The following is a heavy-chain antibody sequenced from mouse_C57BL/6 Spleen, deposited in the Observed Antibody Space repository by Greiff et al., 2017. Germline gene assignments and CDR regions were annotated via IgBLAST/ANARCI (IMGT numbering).Heavy chain of an antibody. D-gene: IGHD1-1*01. CDR2: IYIGNGYT. CDR1: GYTFTSYG. V-gene: IGHV1-58*01. J-gene: IGHJ3*01. Sequence: VHVKQSGAELVRPGSSVKMSCKTSGYTFTSYGINWVKQRPGQGLEWIGYIYIGNGYTEYNEKFKGKATLTSDTSSSTAYMQLSSLTSEDSAIYFCARSDYGSSSWFAYWGQGTLVTVSA. CDR3: ARSDYGSSSWFAY.